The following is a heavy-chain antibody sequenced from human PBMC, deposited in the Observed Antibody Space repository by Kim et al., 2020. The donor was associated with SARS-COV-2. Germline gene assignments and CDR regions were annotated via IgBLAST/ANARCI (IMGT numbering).Heavy chain of an antibody. V-gene: IGHV3-43*02. Sequence: GGSLRLSCAASGFTFTDSVMHWFRQAPGKGLEWVALVSGDGTTYYTDSLKGRFAISRYNIKDSLFLQMDRLRTADTAFYYCSKASGWLPSYWGEGTMVTVFS. CDR2: VSGDGTT. D-gene: IGHD6-19*01. J-gene: IGHJ4*02. CDR3: SKASGWLPSY. CDR1: GFTFTDSV.